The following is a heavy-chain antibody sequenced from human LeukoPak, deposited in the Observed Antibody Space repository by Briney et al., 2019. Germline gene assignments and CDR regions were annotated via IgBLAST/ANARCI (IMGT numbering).Heavy chain of an antibody. J-gene: IGHJ4*02. V-gene: IGHV3-15*01. D-gene: IGHD5-24*01. CDR2: IKAKIHGETI. CDR1: GITLSDFW. CDR3: TRRSTI. Sequence: GGSLRLSCAASGITLSDFWFSWVRQAPGKGVEWVARIKAKIHGETIDYAAPVRGRFIISRDDSRNTVYLQMNSLKFEDTAMYYCTRRSTIWGRGTRVTVSS.